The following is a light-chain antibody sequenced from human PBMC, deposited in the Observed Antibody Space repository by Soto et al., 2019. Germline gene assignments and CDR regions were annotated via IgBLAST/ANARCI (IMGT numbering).Light chain of an antibody. CDR3: QAWDSLVV. CDR1: KLGDKY. CDR2: QDS. J-gene: IGLJ2*01. Sequence: SYDLTQPPSVSVSPGQTASITCSGDKLGDKYACWYQQKPGQSPVLVIYQDSKRPSGIPERFSGSNSGNTATLTISGTQAMDEADYYCQAWDSLVVFGGGTQLTVL. V-gene: IGLV3-1*01.